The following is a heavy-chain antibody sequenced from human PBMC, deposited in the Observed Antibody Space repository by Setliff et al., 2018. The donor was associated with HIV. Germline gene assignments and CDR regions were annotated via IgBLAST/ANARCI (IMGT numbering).Heavy chain of an antibody. D-gene: IGHD4-17*01. V-gene: IGHV4-4*07. CDR1: GGSISSYYY. CDR2: IYTSEST. Sequence: PSETLSLTCTVSGGSISSYYYWSWIRQPAGKGLEWIGRIYTSESTNYNPSLKSRVTMSLDTSRNQFSLTLSSVTAADTAVYYCARGYGDYVFAFDIWGQGTMVTVSS. CDR3: ARGYGDYVFAFDI. J-gene: IGHJ3*02.